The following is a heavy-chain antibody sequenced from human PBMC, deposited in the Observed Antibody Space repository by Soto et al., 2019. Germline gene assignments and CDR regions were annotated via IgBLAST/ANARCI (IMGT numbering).Heavy chain of an antibody. CDR3: ARGSRDIVVVPAAPLDY. CDR2: IIPIFGTA. D-gene: IGHD2-2*01. J-gene: IGHJ4*02. Sequence: QVQLVQSGAEVKKPGSSVKVSCKASGGTFSSYAISWVRQAPGQGLEWMGGIIPIFGTANYAQKFQGRVTITADESTSTAYMELSSLRSEDTAVYYGARGSRDIVVVPAAPLDYWGQGTLVTVSS. CDR1: GGTFSSYA. V-gene: IGHV1-69*01.